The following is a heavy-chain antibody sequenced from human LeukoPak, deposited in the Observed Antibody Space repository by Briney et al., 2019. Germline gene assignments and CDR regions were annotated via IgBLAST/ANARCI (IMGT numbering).Heavy chain of an antibody. CDR3: ARGCGGDCKGAFDI. CDR1: GYTFTSYG. D-gene: IGHD2-21*01. CDR2: IIPIFGTA. J-gene: IGHJ3*02. V-gene: IGHV1-69*13. Sequence: ASVKVSCKASGYTFTSYGISWVRQAPGQGLEWMGGIIPIFGTANYAQKFQGRVTITADESTSTAYMELSSLRSEDTAVYYCARGCGGDCKGAFDIWGQGTMVTVSS.